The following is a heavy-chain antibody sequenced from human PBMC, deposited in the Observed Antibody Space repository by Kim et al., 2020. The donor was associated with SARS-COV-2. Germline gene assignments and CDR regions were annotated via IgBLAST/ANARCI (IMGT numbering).Heavy chain of an antibody. CDR1: GFTFSGSA. CDR2: IRSKANSYAT. J-gene: IGHJ4*02. Sequence: GGSLRLSCAASGFTFSGSAMHWVRQASGKGLEWVGRIRSKANSYATAYAASVKGRFTISRDDSKNTAYLQMNSLKTEDTAVYYCTRLDSGYGDYRGYWGQGTLVTVSS. V-gene: IGHV3-73*01. D-gene: IGHD4-17*01. CDR3: TRLDSGYGDYRGY.